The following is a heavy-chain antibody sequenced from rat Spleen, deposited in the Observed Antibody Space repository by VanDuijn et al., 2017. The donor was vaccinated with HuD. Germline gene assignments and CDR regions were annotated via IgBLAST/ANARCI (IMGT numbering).Heavy chain of an antibody. CDR3: ARPDGYTYVMDA. CDR1: GFSLSNYG. CDR2: ISTGGGNT. J-gene: IGHJ4*01. Sequence: VQLEESGPGLVQPSQTLSLTCTVSGFSLSNYGVIWVRLPPGKGLEWVASISTGGGNTFYRDSVRDRFTISRDNAKSILYLQMDNLKSEDTATYYCARPDGYTYVMDAWGQGASVTVSS. D-gene: IGHD1-4*01. V-gene: IGHV5S13*01.